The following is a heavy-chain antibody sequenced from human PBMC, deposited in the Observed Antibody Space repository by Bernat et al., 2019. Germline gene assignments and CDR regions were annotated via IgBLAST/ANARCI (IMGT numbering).Heavy chain of an antibody. CDR3: ARNYDVLSGYYNAFDI. D-gene: IGHD3-9*01. Sequence: EVQLVESGGGLVRPGGSLRLSCAASGFTFSSYSMNWVRQAPGEGLEWVSSISSSSTYIYYADSVMGRFNISRDNAKNSLYLQMSSLRAEDTAVYYCARNYDVLSGYYNAFDIWGQGTMVTVSS. CDR2: ISSSSTYI. V-gene: IGHV3-21*01. CDR1: GFTFSSYS. J-gene: IGHJ3*02.